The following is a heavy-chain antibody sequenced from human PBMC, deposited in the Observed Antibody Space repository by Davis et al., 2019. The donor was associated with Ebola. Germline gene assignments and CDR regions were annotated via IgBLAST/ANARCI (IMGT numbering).Heavy chain of an antibody. CDR1: GFTFSGSA. D-gene: IGHD2-15*01. CDR2: IRSKANSYAT. V-gene: IGHV3-73*01. CDR3: EKVVVVVAARIGAFDI. J-gene: IGHJ3*02. Sequence: GESLKISCAASGFTFSGSAMHWVRQASGKGLEWVGRIRSKANSYATAYAASVKGRFTISRDDSKNTAYLQMNSLRAEDTAVYYCEKVVVVVAARIGAFDIWGQGTMVTVSS.